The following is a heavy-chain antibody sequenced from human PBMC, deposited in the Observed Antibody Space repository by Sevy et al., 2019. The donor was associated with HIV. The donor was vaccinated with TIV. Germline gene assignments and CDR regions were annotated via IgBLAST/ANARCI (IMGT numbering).Heavy chain of an antibody. Sequence: SESLSLTCTVSGGSISDYYWSWIRQPPGKGLEWIGYFYYSGSTNYNPSLKSRVTISVDTSKNQFSLKLSSVTAADTAVYYCAREVVAASYYFDYWGQVTLVTVSS. V-gene: IGHV4-59*01. CDR3: AREVVAASYYFDY. D-gene: IGHD2-15*01. CDR1: GGSISDYY. CDR2: FYYSGST. J-gene: IGHJ4*02.